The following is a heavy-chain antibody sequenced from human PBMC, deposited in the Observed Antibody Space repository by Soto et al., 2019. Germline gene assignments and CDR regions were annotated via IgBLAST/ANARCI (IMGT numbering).Heavy chain of an antibody. Sequence: VPVQGAGPGPVTASQNLSLPRTCFGCSVRIGCFLLGWVRQGPGKGLGWIGYIHDSGNTYYNPSLKSRVTISLDTSKNQFSLKVTSMTAADTAVYFCARARGGDSGDYASLFDRWGQGNLVTVSS. J-gene: IGHJ5*02. CDR2: IHDSGNT. CDR3: ARARGGDSGDYASLFDR. V-gene: IGHV4-30-4*08. D-gene: IGHD4-17*01. CDR1: GCSVRIGCFL.